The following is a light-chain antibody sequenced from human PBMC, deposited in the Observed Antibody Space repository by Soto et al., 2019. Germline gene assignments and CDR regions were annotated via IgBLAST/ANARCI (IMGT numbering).Light chain of an antibody. CDR3: QSYDSSLSGFRV. CDR2: GNS. CDR1: SSNIGAHYD. J-gene: IGLJ2*01. V-gene: IGLV1-40*01. Sequence: QSVLTQPPSVSGAPGQRVTISCTGSSSNIGAHYDVHWYQQLPGTAPKLLIYGNSNRPSGVPDRFSGSKSGTSASLAITGLQADDEADYYCQSYDSSLSGFRVFGGGTKLTVL.